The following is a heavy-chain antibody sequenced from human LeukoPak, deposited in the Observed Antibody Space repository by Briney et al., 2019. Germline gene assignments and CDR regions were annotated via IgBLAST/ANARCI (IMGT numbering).Heavy chain of an antibody. J-gene: IGHJ5*02. CDR2: IYPSGST. CDR3: AKLSPNRWFDP. V-gene: IGHV4-4*07. D-gene: IGHD1-14*01. CDR1: DGSIIPYY. Sequence: SETLSLTCTVSDGSIIPYYWSWMRQPAGKGLEWIGRIYPSGSTTYNPSLKSRVTMSVDTSKNQFSLKLTSVTAADTAVYDCAKLSPNRWFDPWGQGILVTVSS.